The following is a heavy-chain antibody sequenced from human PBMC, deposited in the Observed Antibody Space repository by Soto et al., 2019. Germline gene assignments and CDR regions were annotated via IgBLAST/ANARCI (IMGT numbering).Heavy chain of an antibody. CDR1: GFSLSTSGVG. CDR2: IYWDDDK. Sequence: QITLKESGPTLVKPTQTLTLTCTFSGFSLSTSGVGVGWIRQPPGKALEWLALIYWDDDKRYSPSLKSRLTITKDTSKNQVVLTMTNLDPVDTATYYCAHVYGGYDNFDYWGQGTLVTVSS. J-gene: IGHJ4*02. D-gene: IGHD5-12*01. V-gene: IGHV2-5*02. CDR3: AHVYGGYDNFDY.